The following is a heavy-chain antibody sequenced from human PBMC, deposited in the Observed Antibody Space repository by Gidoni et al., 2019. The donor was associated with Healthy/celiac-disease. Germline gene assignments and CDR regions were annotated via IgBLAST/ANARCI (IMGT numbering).Heavy chain of an antibody. CDR1: GYSFTSYW. D-gene: IGHD3-22*01. V-gene: IGHV5-51*03. CDR3: ARRQITTDGSDAFDI. Sequence: EVQLVQSGAEVKKPGESLKISCKGSGYSFTSYWIGWVRQMPGKGLEWMGIIYPGDSDTIYSPSFQGQVTISADKSISTAYLQWSSLKASDTAMYYCARRQITTDGSDAFDIWGQGTMVTVSS. J-gene: IGHJ3*02. CDR2: IYPGDSDT.